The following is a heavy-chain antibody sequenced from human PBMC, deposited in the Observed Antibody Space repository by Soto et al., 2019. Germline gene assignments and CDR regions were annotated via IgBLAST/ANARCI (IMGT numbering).Heavy chain of an antibody. CDR3: AKEGGSSLYYSYGMDV. D-gene: IGHD1-26*01. CDR2: ISGSGGST. Sequence: GGSLRLSCAASGFTFSSYAMSWVRQAPGKGLEWVSAISGSGGSTYYADSVKGRFTISRDNSKNTLYLQMNSLRAEDTAVYYCAKEGGSSLYYSYGMDVWGQGTTVTVSS. V-gene: IGHV3-23*01. J-gene: IGHJ6*02. CDR1: GFTFSSYA.